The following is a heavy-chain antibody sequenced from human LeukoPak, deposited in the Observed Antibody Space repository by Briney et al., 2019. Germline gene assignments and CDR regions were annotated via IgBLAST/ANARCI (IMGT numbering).Heavy chain of an antibody. V-gene: IGHV3-48*03. Sequence: TGGSLRLSCAASGFTFSSYEMNWVRQAPGKGLEWVSYISSSGSTIYYADSVKGRFTISRDSSKNTLYLQMNNLRVEDTAVYYCERVSMSQYWGQGTLVTVSS. CDR3: ERVSMSQY. CDR2: ISSSGSTI. J-gene: IGHJ4*02. CDR1: GFTFSSYE. D-gene: IGHD5/OR15-5a*01.